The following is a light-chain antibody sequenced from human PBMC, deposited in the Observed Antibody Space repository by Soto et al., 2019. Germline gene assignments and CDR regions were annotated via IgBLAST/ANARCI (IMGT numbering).Light chain of an antibody. CDR3: LLYYGGGHLGV. CDR1: TGAVTSGYY. CDR2: STS. J-gene: IGLJ3*02. V-gene: IGLV7-43*01. Sequence: QAVVTQEPSLTVSPGGTVTLTCASSTGAVTSGYYPNWFQQKPGQAPRPLIYSTSNRHSWTPARFSGSLLGGKAALTLSGVQPEDEAEYYCLLYYGGGHLGVFGGGTKLTVL.